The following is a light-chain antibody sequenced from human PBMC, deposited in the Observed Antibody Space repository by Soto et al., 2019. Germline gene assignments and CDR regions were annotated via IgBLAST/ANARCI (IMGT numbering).Light chain of an antibody. V-gene: IGLV2-14*01. CDR1: SSDVGGYNY. J-gene: IGLJ1*01. CDR3: SSYTITSTYV. Sequence: QSALTQPASVSGSPGQSITISCTGTSSDVGGYNYVSWYQQHPGKAPKLIIYEVSDRPSGVSSRFSGSKSGNTASLTISGLQAEDEADYYCSSYTITSTYVFGTGTKVTVL. CDR2: EVS.